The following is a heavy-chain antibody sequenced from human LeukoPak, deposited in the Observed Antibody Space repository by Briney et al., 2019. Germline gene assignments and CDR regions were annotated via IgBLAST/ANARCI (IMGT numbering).Heavy chain of an antibody. V-gene: IGHV3-48*01. J-gene: IGHJ4*02. CDR2: ISSSRRTI. D-gene: IGHD2-2*02. Sequence: TGGSLRLSCAASGFTFSSYSMNWVRQAPGKGLEWVSYISSSRRTIYYAVPVKGRFTISRDNAKNSLYLQMNSLRAEDTAVYYCARGIVVVPAAIDYWGQGTLVTVSS. CDR1: GFTFSSYS. CDR3: ARGIVVVPAAIDY.